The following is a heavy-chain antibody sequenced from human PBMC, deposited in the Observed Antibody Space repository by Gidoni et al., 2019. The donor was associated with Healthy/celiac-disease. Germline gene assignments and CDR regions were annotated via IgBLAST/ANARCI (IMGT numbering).Heavy chain of an antibody. CDR2: IYYSGST. CDR3: ARQPYYDFWSGYLDY. Sequence: QLQLQESGPGLVKPSETLSLTCTVSGGSISSSSYYWGWIRQPPGKGLEWIGSIYYSGSTYYNPSLKSRVTISVDTSKNQFSLKLSSVTAADTAVYYCARQPYYDFWSGYLDYWGQGTLVTVSS. CDR1: GGSISSSSYY. D-gene: IGHD3-3*01. V-gene: IGHV4-39*01. J-gene: IGHJ4*02.